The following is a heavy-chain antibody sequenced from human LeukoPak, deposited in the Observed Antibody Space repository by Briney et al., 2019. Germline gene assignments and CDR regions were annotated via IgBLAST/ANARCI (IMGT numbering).Heavy chain of an antibody. V-gene: IGHV4-30-4*01. CDR1: GGSISSGDYY. CDR3: ARASPVLLWFGELFADAFDI. J-gene: IGHJ3*02. Sequence: SETLSLTCTVSGGSISSGDYYWSWIRQPPGKGLEWIGYIYYSGSTYYNPSLKSRVTISVDTSKNQFSLKLSSVTAADTAVYYCARASPVLLWFGELFADAFDIWGQGTMVTVSS. CDR2: IYYSGST. D-gene: IGHD3-10*01.